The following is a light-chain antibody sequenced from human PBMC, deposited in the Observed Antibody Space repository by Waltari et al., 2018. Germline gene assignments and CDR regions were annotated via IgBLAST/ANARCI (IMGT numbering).Light chain of an antibody. CDR2: YAS. CDR3: QQHGDWPPT. Sequence: EVLLTQSPATLSVSPGERVTLSCRASQSVDSKLAWYQQKPGQAPRLLISYASSRATNVPARFIGSGSGAEFTLTISSLESEDSAVYSCQQHGDWPPTFGQGTKVEIK. J-gene: IGKJ1*01. CDR1: QSVDSK. V-gene: IGKV3-15*01.